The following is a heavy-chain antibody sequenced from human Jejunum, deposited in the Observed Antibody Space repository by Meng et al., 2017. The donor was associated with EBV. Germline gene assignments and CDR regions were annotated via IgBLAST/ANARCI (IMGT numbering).Heavy chain of an antibody. V-gene: IGHV3-30*18. J-gene: IGHJ4*02. CDR3: AKGRGLLEYYFDY. D-gene: IGHD3-3*01. CDR1: GFTFSSYG. CDR2: ISYDGSNK. Sequence: QGQMVCVGRAVVQTGMSRGFSCADSGFTFSSYGMHWVRQAPGKGLEWVAVISYDGSNKYYADSVKGRFTISRDNSKNTLYLQMNSLRAEDTAVYYCAKGRGLLEYYFDYWGQGTLVTVSS.